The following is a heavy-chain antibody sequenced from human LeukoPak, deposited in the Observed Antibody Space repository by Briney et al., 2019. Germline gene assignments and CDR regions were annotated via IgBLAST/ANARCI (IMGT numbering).Heavy chain of an antibody. CDR3: ARLFTVVTRASLYFDY. CDR1: GYTFTDYY. D-gene: IGHD4-23*01. V-gene: IGHV1-2*02. J-gene: IGHJ4*02. CDR2: INPNSGGT. Sequence: ASVKVSCKASGYTFTDYYMNWVRQAPGQGLEWMGWINPNSGGTEYAQKFRGRVTMTRDTSISTVYMELSRLRSDDTAVYYCARLFTVVTRASLYFDYWGQGTLVTVSS.